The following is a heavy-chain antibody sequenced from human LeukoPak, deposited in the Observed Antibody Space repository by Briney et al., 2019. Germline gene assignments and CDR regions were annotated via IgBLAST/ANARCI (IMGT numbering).Heavy chain of an antibody. V-gene: IGHV4-39*01. CDR1: GVSISSSNSY. Sequence: SETLSLTCTVSGVSISSSNSYWGWIRQSPGKGLEWMGSVYYSGKTYDNPSFKSRVTMSSESSKNQFSLRLSAVTAADTAVYYCARQDAGSYFHFDSWGQGNVVIVSS. CDR3: ARQDAGSYFHFDS. CDR2: VYYSGKT. J-gene: IGHJ4*02. D-gene: IGHD3-10*01.